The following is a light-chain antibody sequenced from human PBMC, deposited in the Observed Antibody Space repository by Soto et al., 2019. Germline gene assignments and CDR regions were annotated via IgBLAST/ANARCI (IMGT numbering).Light chain of an antibody. CDR1: QSVSSSY. CDR3: KEYGNSPALT. V-gene: IGKV3-20*01. Sequence: EIVLTQSPGTLSLSPGERATLSCRASQSVSSSYLAWYQQKPGQAPRLLIYGASSSCTAIPDGFSGRGSGTDSILTISRLEPKDISVYYCKEYGNSPALTYCRGTKAEIK. J-gene: IGKJ4*01. CDR2: GAS.